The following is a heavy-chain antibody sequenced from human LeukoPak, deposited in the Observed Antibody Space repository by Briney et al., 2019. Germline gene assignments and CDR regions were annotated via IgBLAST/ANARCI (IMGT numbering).Heavy chain of an antibody. CDR2: INHSGST. D-gene: IGHD2-2*01. CDR1: GGSFSGYY. V-gene: IGHV4-34*01. Sequence: SETLSLTCAVYGGSFSGYYWSWIRQPPGKGLEWIGEINHSGSTNYNPSLKSRVTISVDTSKNQFSLKLSSVTAADTAVYYCARGLHPWGIVVVPAALGRYYMDVWGKGTTVTVSS. J-gene: IGHJ6*03. CDR3: ARGLHPWGIVVVPAALGRYYMDV.